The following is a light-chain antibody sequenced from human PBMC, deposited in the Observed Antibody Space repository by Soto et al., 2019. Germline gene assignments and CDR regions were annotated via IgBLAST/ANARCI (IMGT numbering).Light chain of an antibody. CDR1: QSISSW. CDR2: KAS. Sequence: DIQMTQSPSTLSASVGDRVTITCRASQSISSWLAWYQQKPGKAPKLLIYKASCLESGVPSRFSGSGSGTDFTLTIISLQPDDFATYYCQQYESYSPLTFGGGTKVDI. V-gene: IGKV1-5*03. CDR3: QQYESYSPLT. J-gene: IGKJ4*01.